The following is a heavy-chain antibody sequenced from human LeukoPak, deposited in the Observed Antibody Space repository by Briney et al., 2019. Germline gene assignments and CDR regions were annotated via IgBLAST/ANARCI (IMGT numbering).Heavy chain of an antibody. V-gene: IGHV3-23*01. D-gene: IGHD4-17*01. J-gene: IGHJ4*02. CDR3: ARGWVMTTVTTFDY. CDR1: GFTFSSYA. CDR2: ISGSGGST. Sequence: GGSLRLSCAASGFTFSSYAMSWVRQAPGKGLEWVSAISGSGGSTYYADSVKGRFTISRDNSKNTLYLQMNSLRAEDTAVYYCARGWVMTTVTTFDYWGQGTLVTVSS.